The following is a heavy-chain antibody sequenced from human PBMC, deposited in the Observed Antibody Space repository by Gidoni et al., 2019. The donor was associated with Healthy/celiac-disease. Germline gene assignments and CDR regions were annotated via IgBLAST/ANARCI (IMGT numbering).Heavy chain of an antibody. D-gene: IGHD3-10*01. CDR2: ISSSSSYI. J-gene: IGHJ6*02. Sequence: EVQLVESGGGLVKPGGSLRLSCAASGFTFSSYSMNWVRQAPGKGLEWVSSISSSSSYIYYADSVKGRFTISRDNAKNSLYLQMNSLRAEDTAVYYCARDREVRGVLNYGYYYGMDVWGQGTTVTVSS. CDR1: GFTFSSYS. V-gene: IGHV3-21*01. CDR3: ARDREVRGVLNYGYYYGMDV.